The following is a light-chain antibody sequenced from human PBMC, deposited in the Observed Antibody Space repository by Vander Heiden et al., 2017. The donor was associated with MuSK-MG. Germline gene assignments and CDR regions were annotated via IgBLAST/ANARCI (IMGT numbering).Light chain of an antibody. V-gene: IGKV1-8*01. CDR1: QGISSY. CDR3: QQYDSYPT. CDR2: AAS. J-gene: IGKJ2*01. Sequence: SSFSASTGDRVTITCRASQGISSYLAWYQQKPGKAPKLLIYAASTLQSGVPSRFSGSGSGTDFTLTISCLQSEDFATYYCQQYDSYPTFGQGTKLEIK.